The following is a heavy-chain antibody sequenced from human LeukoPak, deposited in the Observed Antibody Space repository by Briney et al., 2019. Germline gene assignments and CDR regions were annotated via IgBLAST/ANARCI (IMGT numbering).Heavy chain of an antibody. J-gene: IGHJ5*02. CDR2: INHSGST. CDR1: GGSFSGYY. D-gene: IGHD2-15*01. Sequence: PSGTLSLTCAVYGGSFSGYYWSWIRQPPGKGLEWIGEINHSGSTNYNPSLKSRVTISVDTSKNQFSLKLSSVTAADTAVYYCARRVPSAGRFDPWGQGTLVTVSS. V-gene: IGHV4-34*01. CDR3: ARRVPSAGRFDP.